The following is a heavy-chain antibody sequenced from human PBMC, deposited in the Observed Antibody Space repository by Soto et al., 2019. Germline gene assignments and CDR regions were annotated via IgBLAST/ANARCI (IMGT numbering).Heavy chain of an antibody. D-gene: IGHD2-2*02. J-gene: IGHJ4*02. Sequence: GGSLRLSCAAAEFTFSSYAMSWVRQAPGKGLEVVSSISGSGDNTFYADSVKGRFTISRDNSKNTLHLQMSSLRGEDTAVYYCAREGYCSTTSCYTYFDSWGQGTLVTVSS. CDR1: EFTFSSYA. CDR3: AREGYCSTTSCYTYFDS. CDR2: ISGSGDNT. V-gene: IGHV3-23*01.